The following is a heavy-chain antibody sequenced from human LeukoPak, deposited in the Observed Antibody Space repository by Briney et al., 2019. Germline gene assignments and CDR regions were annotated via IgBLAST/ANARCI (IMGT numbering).Heavy chain of an antibody. Sequence: GGSLRLSCVASGFTFSTYSMNWVRQAPGKGLEWVGRIKSKTDGGTTDYAAPVKGRFTISRDDSKNTLYLQMNSLKTEDTAVYYCTTSDCGGDCYSTFDYWGQGTLVTVSS. CDR3: TTSDCGGDCYSTFDY. CDR2: IKSKTDGGTT. CDR1: GFTFSTYS. J-gene: IGHJ4*02. V-gene: IGHV3-15*01. D-gene: IGHD2-21*02.